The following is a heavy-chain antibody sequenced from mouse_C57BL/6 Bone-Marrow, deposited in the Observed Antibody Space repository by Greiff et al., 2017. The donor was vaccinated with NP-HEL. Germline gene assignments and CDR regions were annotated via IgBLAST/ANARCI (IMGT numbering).Heavy chain of an antibody. Sequence: VKLMESGAELARPGASVKLSCKASGYTFTSYGISWVKQRTGQGLEWIGEIYPRSGNTYYNEKFKGKATLTADKSSSTAYMELRSLTSEDSAVYFCVKGTTMVTTDAMDYWGQGTSVTVSS. J-gene: IGHJ4*01. CDR1: GYTFTSYG. CDR3: VKGTTMVTTDAMDY. CDR2: IYPRSGNT. V-gene: IGHV1-81*01. D-gene: IGHD2-2*01.